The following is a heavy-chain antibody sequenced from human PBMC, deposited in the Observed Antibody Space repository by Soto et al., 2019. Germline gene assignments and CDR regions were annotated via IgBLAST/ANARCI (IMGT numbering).Heavy chain of an antibody. D-gene: IGHD7-27*01. CDR2: IYYSGST. Sequence: SETLSLTCTVSGGSISSYYWSWIRQPPGKGLEWIGYIYYSGSTNYNPSLKSRVTISVDTSKNQFSLKLSSVTAADTAVYYWASGSRELGAKTHYYYYYYMDVWGKGTTVTVSS. CDR3: ASGSRELGAKTHYYYYYYMDV. V-gene: IGHV4-59*01. CDR1: GGSISSYY. J-gene: IGHJ6*03.